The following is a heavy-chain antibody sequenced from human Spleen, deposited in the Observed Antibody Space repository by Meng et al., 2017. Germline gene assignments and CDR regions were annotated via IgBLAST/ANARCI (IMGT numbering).Heavy chain of an antibody. CDR1: GYTFTSYG. J-gene: IGHJ5*02. CDR3: AREGIVGATRGWFDP. D-gene: IGHD1-26*01. Sequence: ASVKVSCKASGYTFTSYGISWVRQAPGQGLEWMGWISAYNGNTNYAQKLQGRVTMTTDTSTSTAYMELRSLRSDDTAVYYCAREGIVGATRGWFDPWGQGTLVTVSS. V-gene: IGHV1-18*01. CDR2: ISAYNGNT.